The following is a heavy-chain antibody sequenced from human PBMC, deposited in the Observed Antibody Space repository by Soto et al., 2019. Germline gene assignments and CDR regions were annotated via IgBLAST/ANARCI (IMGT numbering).Heavy chain of an antibody. D-gene: IGHD3-22*01. Sequence: PGGSLRLSCAASGFTFSGSAMHWVRQASGKGLEWVGRIRSKANSYATAYAASVKGRFTISRDDSKNTAYLQMNSLKTEDTAVYYCTRSRIYDFQPVYWGQGTLVTVSS. V-gene: IGHV3-73*01. J-gene: IGHJ4*02. CDR3: TRSRIYDFQPVY. CDR2: IRSKANSYAT. CDR1: GFTFSGSA.